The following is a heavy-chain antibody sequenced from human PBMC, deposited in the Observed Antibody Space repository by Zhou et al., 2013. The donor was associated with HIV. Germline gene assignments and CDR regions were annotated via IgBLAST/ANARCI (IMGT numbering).Heavy chain of an antibody. CDR1: GGTFNSYA. Sequence: QVQLVQSGAEVKKPGSSVKVSCKASGGTFNSYAVVWVRQAPGQGLEWMGWMNPNSGNTGYARKFQGRLTMTTNTSISTAFMELRSLRSEDTAIYFCARGFIAAAGTPPIHFDYWGPGTVVTVSA. V-gene: IGHV1-8*02. J-gene: IGHJ4*02. CDR3: ARGFIAAAGTPPIHFDY. D-gene: IGHD6-13*01. CDR2: MNPNSGNT.